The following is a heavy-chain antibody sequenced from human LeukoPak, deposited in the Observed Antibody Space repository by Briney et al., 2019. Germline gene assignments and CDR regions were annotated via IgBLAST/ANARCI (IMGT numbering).Heavy chain of an antibody. V-gene: IGHV3-23*01. CDR2: ISGSGDNT. CDR1: GFTFSNSA. D-gene: IGHD6-6*01. J-gene: IGHJ4*02. CDR3: AKNRGISSGFFDY. Sequence: GGSLRLSCAASGFTFSNSAMSWVRQAPGKGLEWVSFISGSGDNTYYTASVKGRFTLSRDNSRNTLYLQMNSLRAEETAIYYCAKNRGISSGFFDYWGQGSLVTVSS.